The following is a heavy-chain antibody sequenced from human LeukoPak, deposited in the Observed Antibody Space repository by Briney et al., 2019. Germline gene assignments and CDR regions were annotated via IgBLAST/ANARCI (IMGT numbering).Heavy chain of an antibody. Sequence: AETLSLTCTVHGDSISSSSYYWGRVRQPPGKGLERIESIYYSGSTYYHPSLKSRITISVDTAKNHFSLKLSSGPAADTAVYYCARGGWLRRPPDAFDIWGQGTMVTVSS. D-gene: IGHD5-12*01. CDR2: IYYSGST. CDR3: ARGGWLRRPPDAFDI. CDR1: GDSISSSSYY. J-gene: IGHJ3*02. V-gene: IGHV4-39*01.